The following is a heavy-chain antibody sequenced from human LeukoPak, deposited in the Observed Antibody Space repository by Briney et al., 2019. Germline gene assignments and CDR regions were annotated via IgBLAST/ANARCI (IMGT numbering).Heavy chain of an antibody. J-gene: IGHJ4*02. V-gene: IGHV3-23*01. Sequence: PGGSLRLSCAASGFSFNNKGAHWVRQAPGKGLEWVSAISGSGGSTYYADSVKGRFTISRDDSKNTVHLQMNSLRAEDTAVYYCAKDHSFWVEGIDYWGQGTLVTVSS. CDR1: GFSFNNKG. D-gene: IGHD2-15*01. CDR2: ISGSGGST. CDR3: AKDHSFWVEGIDY.